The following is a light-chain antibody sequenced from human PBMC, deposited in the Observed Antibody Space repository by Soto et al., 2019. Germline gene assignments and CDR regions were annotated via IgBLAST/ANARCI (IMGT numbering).Light chain of an antibody. Sequence: QSVLAQPPSVSGAPGQRVTISWTGSSSNIGADDDVHWYQQFPGTAPKLLIYGNNNRPSGVPDRFSGSNSGTSASLAITGLQAEDEADYYCQSYDSSLSVYVFGTGTKVTVL. J-gene: IGLJ1*01. V-gene: IGLV1-40*01. CDR2: GNN. CDR1: SSNIGADDD. CDR3: QSYDSSLSVYV.